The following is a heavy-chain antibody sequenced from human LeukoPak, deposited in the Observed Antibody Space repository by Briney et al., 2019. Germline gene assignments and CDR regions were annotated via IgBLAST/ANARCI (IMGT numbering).Heavy chain of an antibody. CDR2: ISWNSGSI. D-gene: IGHD5-12*01. CDR1: GFTFDDYT. CDR3: AKDMFLRGIQWDYYGMDV. J-gene: IGHJ6*02. Sequence: PGGSLRLSCAASGFTFDDYTMHWVRQAPGKGLEWVSGISWNSGSIGYADSVKGRFTISRDNAKNSLYLQMNSLRVEDTALYYCAKDMFLRGIQWDYYGMDVWGQGTTVTVSS. V-gene: IGHV3-9*01.